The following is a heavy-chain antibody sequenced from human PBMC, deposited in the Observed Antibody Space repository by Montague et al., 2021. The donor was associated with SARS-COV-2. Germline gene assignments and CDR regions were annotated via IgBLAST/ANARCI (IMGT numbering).Heavy chain of an antibody. Sequence: SLRLSCTASGFTFSSYSMNWVRQAPGKGLEWVSSISSSSSYIYYADSVKGRFTISRDNAKNSLYLQMNSLRAEDTAVYYCARDDYVWGSYRYSQYNWFDPWGQGTLDTVSS. CDR3: ARDDYVWGSYRYSQYNWFDP. CDR2: ISSSSSYI. V-gene: IGHV3-21*01. CDR1: GFTFSSYS. J-gene: IGHJ5*02. D-gene: IGHD3-16*02.